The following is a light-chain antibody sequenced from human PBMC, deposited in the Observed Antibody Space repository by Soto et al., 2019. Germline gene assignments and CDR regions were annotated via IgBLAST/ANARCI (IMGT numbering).Light chain of an antibody. CDR2: GAS. V-gene: IGKV3D-15*01. Sequence: EIVMTQSPATLSVSPGERATLSCRASQSVSSNLAWYQQKPGQAPRLLLYGASTRATGLPARFSGSGSGTDFTFTISSLQSEDFAVYHGQQYDNWPRSSTFGHGTNVEIK. J-gene: IGKJ1*01. CDR3: QQYDNWPRSST. CDR1: QSVSSN.